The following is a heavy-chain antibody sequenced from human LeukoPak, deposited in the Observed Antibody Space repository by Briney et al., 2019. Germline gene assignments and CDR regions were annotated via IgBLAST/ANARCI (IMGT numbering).Heavy chain of an antibody. Sequence: ETLSLTCTVSGGSISSGGYYWSWVRQAPGKGLEWVANIRQSGNEKYYVDSVKGRFTISRDNAKNSLFLQMNSLRVEDTAIYYCAGGDYNWNGFDPWGQGTLVTVSS. V-gene: IGHV3-7*01. J-gene: IGHJ5*02. D-gene: IGHD1-20*01. CDR2: IRQSGNEK. CDR1: GGSISSGGYY. CDR3: AGGDYNWNGFDP.